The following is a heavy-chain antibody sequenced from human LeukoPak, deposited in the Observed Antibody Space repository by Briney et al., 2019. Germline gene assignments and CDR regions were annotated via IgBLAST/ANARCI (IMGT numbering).Heavy chain of an antibody. CDR1: GFTFSSYA. J-gene: IGHJ4*02. CDR3: ARRAGEYSHPYDY. CDR2: IYSGGNT. V-gene: IGHV3-23*05. Sequence: GGSLRLSCAASGFTFSSYAMSWVRQAPGKGLEWVSFIYSGGNTHYSDSVKGRFTISRDNSKNTLYLQMNSLRAEDTAAYYCARRAGEYSHPYDYWGQGTLVTVSS. D-gene: IGHD4-17*01.